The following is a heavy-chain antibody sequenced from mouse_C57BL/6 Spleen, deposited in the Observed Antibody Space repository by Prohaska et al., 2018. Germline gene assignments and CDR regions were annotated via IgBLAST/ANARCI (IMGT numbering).Heavy chain of an antibody. Sequence: QVQLQQSGAELVRPGASVTLSCKASGYTFTDYEMHWVKQTPVHGLEWIGAIDPETGGTAYNQKFKGKAILTADKASSTAYMELRSLTSEDSAVYYCTKEVYYLDYWGQGTTLTVSS. CDR1: GYTFTDYE. V-gene: IGHV1-15*01. CDR2: IDPETGGT. J-gene: IGHJ2*01. CDR3: TKEVYYLDY.